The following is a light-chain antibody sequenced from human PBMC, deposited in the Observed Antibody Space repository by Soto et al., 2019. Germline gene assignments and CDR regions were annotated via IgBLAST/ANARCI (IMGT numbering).Light chain of an antibody. CDR3: QQYESLPLT. V-gene: IGKV1-33*01. CDR1: QYISNY. J-gene: IGKJ5*01. CDR2: DAS. Sequence: DIQMTQFPSTLSASVGDRVTSACQASQYISNYLIWYQQKPGKAPKLLIYDASDLETGVPSRFSGSGSGTGFTFTISSLQPEDFATFYCQQYESLPLTFGQGTRLEIK.